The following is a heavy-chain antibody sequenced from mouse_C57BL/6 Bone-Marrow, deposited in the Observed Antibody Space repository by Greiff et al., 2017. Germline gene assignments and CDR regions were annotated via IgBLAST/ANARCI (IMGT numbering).Heavy chain of an antibody. CDR2: IHPNSGST. J-gene: IGHJ4*01. Sequence: QVQLQQPGAELVKPGASVKLSCKASGYTFTSSWMHWVKPRPGQGLEWIGMIHPNSGSTNYNEQFKSKATLNVDNTSSTSYMQLSSLTSEDSAVYYCARKGGLPRRVYYYAMDYWGQGTSVTVSS. D-gene: IGHD1-1*01. CDR1: GYTFTSSW. CDR3: ARKGGLPRRVYYYAMDY. V-gene: IGHV1-64*01.